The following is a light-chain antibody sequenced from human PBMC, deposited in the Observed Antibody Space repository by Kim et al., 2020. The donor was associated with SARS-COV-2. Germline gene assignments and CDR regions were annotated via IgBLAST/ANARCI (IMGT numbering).Light chain of an antibody. V-gene: IGKV3-15*01. J-gene: IGKJ1*01. Sequence: APGERATLSCRASQSVSSNLAWYQQKPGQAPRLLIYGASTRATGIPARFSGSGSGTEFTLTISSLQSEDFAVYYCQQYNNWPPWTFGQGTKVESK. CDR2: GAS. CDR3: QQYNNWPPWT. CDR1: QSVSSN.